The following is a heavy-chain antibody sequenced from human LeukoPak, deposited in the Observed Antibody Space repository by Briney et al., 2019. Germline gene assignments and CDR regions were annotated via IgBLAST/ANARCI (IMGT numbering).Heavy chain of an antibody. Sequence: ASVKVSCKASGGTFSSNGISWVRQAPGQGLEWMGGIIPIFATTNNAQKFQGRVTITADESTSTAYMELSSLRSEDTAVYYCARTDTAMVEFDYWGQGTLVTVSS. V-gene: IGHV1-69*13. CDR1: GGTFSSNG. J-gene: IGHJ4*02. CDR3: ARTDTAMVEFDY. D-gene: IGHD5-18*01. CDR2: IIPIFATT.